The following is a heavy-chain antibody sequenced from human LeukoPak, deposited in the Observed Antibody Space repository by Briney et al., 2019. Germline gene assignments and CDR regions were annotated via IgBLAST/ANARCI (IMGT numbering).Heavy chain of an antibody. D-gene: IGHD6-19*01. CDR1: GGSISNYY. V-gene: IGHV4-4*07. Sequence: PSETLSLTCTVSGGSISNYYWTCIRQPAGKGLECIWRIYTSGGTNYNPSLKSRVTMSVYTSKNQVPLKLTSLTAADTARYYCARAAEYSSAWYLFDYWGQGILVTVSA. J-gene: IGHJ4*02. CDR3: ARAAEYSSAWYLFDY. CDR2: IYTSGGT.